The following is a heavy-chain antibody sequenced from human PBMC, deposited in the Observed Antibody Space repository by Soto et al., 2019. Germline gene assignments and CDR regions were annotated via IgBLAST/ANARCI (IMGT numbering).Heavy chain of an antibody. J-gene: IGHJ4*02. CDR3: ARDLSLPGIAAAEDYFDY. CDR1: GFTFSDYY. D-gene: IGHD6-25*01. V-gene: IGHV3-11*06. Sequence: GGSLRLSCAASGFTFSDYYMSWIRQAPGKGLEWVSYISSSSSYTNYADSVKGRFTISRDNAKNSLYLQMNSLRAEDTAVYYCARDLSLPGIAAAEDYFDYWGQGTLVTVSS. CDR2: ISSSSSYT.